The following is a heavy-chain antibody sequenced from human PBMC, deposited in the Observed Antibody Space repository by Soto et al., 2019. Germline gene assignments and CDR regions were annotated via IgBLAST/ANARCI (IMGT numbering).Heavy chain of an antibody. CDR3: AKSEGSTVTTYFDY. Sequence: EVQLLESGGGLVQPGGSLGLSCAASGFTFSSYAMSWVRQAPGKGLEWVSAISGSGGSTCYADSVKGRFTISRDNSKNTLYLQMNSLRAEDTAVYYCAKSEGSTVTTYFDYWGQGTLVTVSS. D-gene: IGHD4-4*01. J-gene: IGHJ4*02. CDR1: GFTFSSYA. V-gene: IGHV3-23*01. CDR2: ISGSGGST.